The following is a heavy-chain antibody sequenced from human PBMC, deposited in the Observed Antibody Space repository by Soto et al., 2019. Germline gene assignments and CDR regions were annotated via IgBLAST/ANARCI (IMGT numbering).Heavy chain of an antibody. D-gene: IGHD4-4*01. CDR2: IYYSGST. V-gene: IGHV4-39*01. CDR1: GGSISSSSYY. CDR3: ARQLLTTKLTVSWFDP. J-gene: IGHJ5*02. Sequence: SETLSLTCTVSGGSISSSSYYWGWIRQPPGKGLEWIGSIYYSGSTYYNPSLKSRVTISVDTSKNQFSLKLSSVTAADTAVYYCARQLLTTKLTVSWFDPWGQGTLVTVSS.